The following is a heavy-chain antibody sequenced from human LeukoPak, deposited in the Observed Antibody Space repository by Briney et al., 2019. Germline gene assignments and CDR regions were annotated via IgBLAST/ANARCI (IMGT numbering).Heavy chain of an antibody. CDR1: GFTFSSYT. CDR2: IGTSSTTI. D-gene: IGHD6-25*01. J-gene: IGHJ6*03. V-gene: IGHV3-48*01. CDR3: ARFTAGGSYYYYMDV. Sequence: GGSLRLSCAASGFTFSSYTMNWVRQPPGKGLEWVSNIGTSSTTIYYADSVKGRFTISRDNAKNSLYLQMNSLRADDTAVYYCARFTAGGSYYYYMDVWGKGTTVTVSS.